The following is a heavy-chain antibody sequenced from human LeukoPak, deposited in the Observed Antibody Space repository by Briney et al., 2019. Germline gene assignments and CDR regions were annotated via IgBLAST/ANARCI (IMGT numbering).Heavy chain of an antibody. CDR1: GGTFSSYA. Sequence: SVKVSCKASGGTFSSYAISLVRQAPGQGLEWMGRIIPILGIANYAQKFQGRVTITADKSTSTAYMELSSLRSEDTAVYYCAREERDIVVVVAATGLYNWFDPWGQGTLVTVSS. CDR3: AREERDIVVVVAATGLYNWFDP. D-gene: IGHD2-15*01. CDR2: IIPILGIA. J-gene: IGHJ5*02. V-gene: IGHV1-69*04.